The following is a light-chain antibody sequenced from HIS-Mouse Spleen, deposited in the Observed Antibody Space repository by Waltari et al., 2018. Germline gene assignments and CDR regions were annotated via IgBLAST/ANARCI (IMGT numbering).Light chain of an antibody. CDR3: SSYTSSSFNVV. CDR1: RGAVGGYNY. Sequence: QSALTHPPPVSGPPGQPIPTSSPGPRGAVGGYNYVPWYKQHPGKAPKLMIYDVSNRPSGVSNRFSGSKSGNTASLTISGLQAEDEADYYCSSYTSSSFNVVFGGGTKLTVL. CDR2: DVS. J-gene: IGLJ2*01. V-gene: IGLV2-14*03.